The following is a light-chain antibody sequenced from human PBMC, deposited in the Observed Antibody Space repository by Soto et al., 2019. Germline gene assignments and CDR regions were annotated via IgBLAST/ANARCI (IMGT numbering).Light chain of an antibody. CDR1: QSLLFSTNNKNY. CDR2: WAS. J-gene: IGKJ4*01. CDR3: QQYFATPLT. V-gene: IGKV4-1*01. Sequence: DIVMTQSPDSLAMSPGERATFTCTSSQSLLFSTNNKNYLAWYQQKFGQPPKLLIYWASARDSGVPDRFSASGSETNFTLTITSLQAEDVAVYYCQQYFATPLTFGGGTKVDIK.